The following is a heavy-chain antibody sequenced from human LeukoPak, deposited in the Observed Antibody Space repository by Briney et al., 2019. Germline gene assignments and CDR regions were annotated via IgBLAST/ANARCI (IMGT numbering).Heavy chain of an antibody. Sequence: GASVKVSCKASGYTFTSYYMHWVRQAPGQGLEWVGIINPSGGSTSYAQKFQGTVTMTRSTSTSTVYMELSSVTAADTAVYYRAREPSQWLPDRGYYYYGMDVWGQGTTVTVSS. V-gene: IGHV1-46*01. CDR1: GYTFTSYY. CDR2: INPSGGST. J-gene: IGHJ6*02. CDR3: AREPSQWLPDRGYYYYGMDV. D-gene: IGHD6-19*01.